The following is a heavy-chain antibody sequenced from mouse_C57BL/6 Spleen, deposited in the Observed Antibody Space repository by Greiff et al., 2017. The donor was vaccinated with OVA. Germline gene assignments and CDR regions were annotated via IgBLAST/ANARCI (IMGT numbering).Heavy chain of an antibody. Sequence: EVQLVESGEGLVKPGGSLKLSCAASGFTFSSYAMSWVRQTPEKRLEWVAYISSGGDYIYYADTVKGRFTISRDNARNTLYLQMSSLKSEDTAMYYGTKVYYDYDGNYFDYWGQGTTLTVSS. D-gene: IGHD2-4*01. CDR2: ISSGGDYI. J-gene: IGHJ2*01. CDR1: GFTFSSYA. CDR3: TKVYYDYDGNYFDY. V-gene: IGHV5-9-1*02.